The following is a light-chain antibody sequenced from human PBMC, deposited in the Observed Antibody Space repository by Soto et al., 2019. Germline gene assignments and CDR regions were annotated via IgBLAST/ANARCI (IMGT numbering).Light chain of an antibody. V-gene: IGKV2-28*01. CDR2: RGS. Sequence: DIVMTQSPLSLPVTPGEPASISCRSSQSLLHSNGYNYLDWYLLKPGQSPQLLIYRGSNRASGVPEWFSGRGSGTDFPLKISRVAAEEVGIYYCKQGLQMPFTFGGGTKVEIK. CDR3: KQGLQMPFT. CDR1: QSLLHSNGYNY. J-gene: IGKJ4*01.